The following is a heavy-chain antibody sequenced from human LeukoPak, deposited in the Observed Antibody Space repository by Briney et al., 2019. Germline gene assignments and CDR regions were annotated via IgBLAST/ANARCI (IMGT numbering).Heavy chain of an antibody. Sequence: GGSLRLSCAASGFTFTDYSMTWVRQAPGKGLEWVASISTVSTYTFYSDSVKGRASITRDNAKNMLYLQMSSLSADDTAVYYCARDGSGFYYYYYMDVWGRGTTVTVS. D-gene: IGHD6-25*01. V-gene: IGHV3-21*06. CDR3: ARDGSGFYYYYYMDV. J-gene: IGHJ6*03. CDR1: GFTFTDYS. CDR2: ISTVSTYT.